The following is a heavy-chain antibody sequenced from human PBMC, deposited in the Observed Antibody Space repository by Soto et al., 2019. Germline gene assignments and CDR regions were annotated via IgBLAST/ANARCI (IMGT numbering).Heavy chain of an antibody. J-gene: IGHJ6*02. CDR1: GDSVSSNSAA. D-gene: IGHD2-2*01. CDR2: TYYRSKWYN. CDR3: ARDRQDSGVHIVLVPAAETGPNYYGMDV. V-gene: IGHV6-1*01. Sequence: PSQTLSLTCAISGDSVSSNSAAWNWIRQSPSRGLEWLGRTYYRSKWYNDYAVSVKSRITINPDTSKNQFSLQLNSVTPEDTAVYYCARDRQDSGVHIVLVPAAETGPNYYGMDVWGQGTTVTVSS.